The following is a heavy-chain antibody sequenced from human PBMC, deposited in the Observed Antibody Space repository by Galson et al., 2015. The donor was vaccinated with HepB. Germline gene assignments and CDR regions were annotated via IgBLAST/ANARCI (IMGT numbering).Heavy chain of an antibody. CDR1: GFTFSSYS. CDR2: ISSSSSTI. V-gene: IGHV3-48*01. CDR3: ARALRDSSSWYLDY. D-gene: IGHD6-13*01. J-gene: IGHJ4*02. Sequence: LRLSCAASGFTFSSYSMNWVRQAPGKGLEWVSYISSSSSTIYYADSVKGRFTISRDNAKNSLYLQMNSLRAEDTAVYYCARALRDSSSWYLDYWGQGTLVTVSS.